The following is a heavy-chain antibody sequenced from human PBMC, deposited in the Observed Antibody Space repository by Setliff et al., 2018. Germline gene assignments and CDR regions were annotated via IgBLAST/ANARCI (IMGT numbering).Heavy chain of an antibody. CDR1: GGSFSSYA. D-gene: IGHD3-9*01. CDR2: IIPAFTTA. V-gene: IGHV1-69*13. J-gene: IGHJ6*03. CDR3: ARHSGRYYVPGTFDSWGQGTLVRKYYYYMDV. Sequence: SVKVSCKASGGSFSSYAIIWVRQAPGQGLELMGGIIPAFTTANYAPNFHDRLRITADESTSTAYMELSSLRSDDTAIYFCARHSGRYYVPGTFDSWGQGTLVRKYYYYMDVWGKGTTVTVSS.